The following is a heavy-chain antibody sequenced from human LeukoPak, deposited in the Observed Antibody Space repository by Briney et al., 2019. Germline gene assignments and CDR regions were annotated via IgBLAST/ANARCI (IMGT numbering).Heavy chain of an antibody. Sequence: GASVKVSCKASGGTFISYTISWVRQAPGGGGEWMGRIIVIVGIANYTQKLQGRGTITADKSTSTAYMELSSLRSEDTAVYYCATRIGSNSDWYFDLWGRGTLVTVSS. J-gene: IGHJ2*01. CDR2: IIVIVGIA. V-gene: IGHV1-69*02. CDR1: GGTFISYT. CDR3: ATRIGSNSDWYFDL. D-gene: IGHD4-23*01.